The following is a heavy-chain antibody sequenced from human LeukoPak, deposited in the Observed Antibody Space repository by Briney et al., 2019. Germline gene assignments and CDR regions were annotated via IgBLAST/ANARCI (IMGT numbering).Heavy chain of an antibody. J-gene: IGHJ5*01. Sequence: GGSLRLSCEPSGFTFSSYWMHWVRQTPGKGLLWVARIKSAGSTIYADSVQGRFTISRDNAKNMLYLQMSSLRDDDTAIYYCTRAITYCYGSVTYDWFDSWGQGTRVTVSS. CDR2: IKSAGST. CDR3: TRAITYCYGSVTYDWFDS. CDR1: GFTFSSYW. D-gene: IGHD3-10*01. V-gene: IGHV3-74*01.